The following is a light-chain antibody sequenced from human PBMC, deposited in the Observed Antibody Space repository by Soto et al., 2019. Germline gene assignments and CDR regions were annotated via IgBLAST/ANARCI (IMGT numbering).Light chain of an antibody. CDR3: QQRFNWPRFT. CDR1: QSVSSY. Sequence: EIVLTQSPATLSLSPGERATLSCRASQSVSSYLAWYQQKPGQAPRLLIYDASNRATGIPARFSGGGSGTDFTLTISSLETEDFPVDYCQQRFNWPRFTFGQGTKLEIK. CDR2: DAS. V-gene: IGKV3-11*01. J-gene: IGKJ2*01.